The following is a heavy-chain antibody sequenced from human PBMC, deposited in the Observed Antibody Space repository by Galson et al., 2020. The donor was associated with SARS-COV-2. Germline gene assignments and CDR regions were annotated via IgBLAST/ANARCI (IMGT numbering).Heavy chain of an antibody. D-gene: IGHD6-19*01. CDR1: GFIFSDYW. V-gene: IGHV3-7*01. Sequence: QLGESLKISCAASGFIFSDYWMSWVRQAPGKGLEWVANIKQDGSEKYYVDSLKGRFTISRDNAKNSLYLQMNSLRAEDTALYYCTRTSIAVAGGDYWGQGTLVTVSS. J-gene: IGHJ4*02. CDR2: IKQDGSEK. CDR3: TRTSIAVAGGDY.